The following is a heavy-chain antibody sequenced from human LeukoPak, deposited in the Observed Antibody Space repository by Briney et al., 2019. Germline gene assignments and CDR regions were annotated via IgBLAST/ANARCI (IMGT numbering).Heavy chain of an antibody. CDR1: GYTFTSYG. D-gene: IGHD7-27*01. CDR2: ISAYNGNT. Sequence: GGSVTVSCLASGYTFTSYGVSWVRQAPGQGLEWMGWISAYNGNTNYAQKVQGRVTMTRDTSTSTAYMELGSLRSDDTAVYYCARGLPWGQNSLYGMDVWGQGTTVTVSS. J-gene: IGHJ6*02. V-gene: IGHV1-18*01. CDR3: ARGLPWGQNSLYGMDV.